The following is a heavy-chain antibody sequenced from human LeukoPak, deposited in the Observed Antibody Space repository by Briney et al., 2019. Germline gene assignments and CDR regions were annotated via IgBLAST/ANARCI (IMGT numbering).Heavy chain of an antibody. Sequence: GGSLRLSCAASGFTFSSYSMNWVRQAPGKGLEWVSSIGSSSSYIYYADSVKGRFTISRDNAKNSLYLQMNSLRAEDTAVYYCARHPYNIVVVPAADENYYYYGMDVWGQGTTVTVSS. CDR1: GFTFSSYS. V-gene: IGHV3-21*01. CDR3: ARHPYNIVVVPAADENYYYYGMDV. CDR2: IGSSSSYI. J-gene: IGHJ6*02. D-gene: IGHD2-2*01.